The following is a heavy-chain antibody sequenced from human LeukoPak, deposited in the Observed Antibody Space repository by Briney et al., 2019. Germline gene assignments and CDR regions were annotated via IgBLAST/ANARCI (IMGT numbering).Heavy chain of an antibody. D-gene: IGHD2-15*01. V-gene: IGHV4-4*07. CDR2: IYTSGST. CDR1: GGSISSYY. Sequence: SETLCLTCTVSGGSISSYYWSWIRQPAGKGLEWIGRIYTSGSTNYNPSLKSRVTMSVDTSKNQFSLKLISVTAADTAVYYCARDLGYCSGDSCYHYFDYWGQGTLVTVSS. J-gene: IGHJ4*02. CDR3: ARDLGYCSGDSCYHYFDY.